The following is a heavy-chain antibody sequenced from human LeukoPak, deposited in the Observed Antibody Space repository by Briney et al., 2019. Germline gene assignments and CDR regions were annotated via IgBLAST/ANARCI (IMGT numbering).Heavy chain of an antibody. V-gene: IGHV4-59*08. D-gene: IGHD1-14*01. CDR1: GGSVSSYY. CDR3: ARHGTISSESYFDY. J-gene: IGHJ4*02. Sequence: QTSETLSLTCSVSGGSVSSYYWSWIRQSPGKGLEWIGYIHNSGRTNYNPSLKSRVTGFVDTSKNQVSLRLSSVTAADTAVYYCARHGTISSESYFDYWGQGALVTVSP. CDR2: IHNSGRT.